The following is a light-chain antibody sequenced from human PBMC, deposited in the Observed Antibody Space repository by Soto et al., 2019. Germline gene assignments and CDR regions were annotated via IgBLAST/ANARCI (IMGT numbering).Light chain of an antibody. CDR3: SSYTSSSTYV. CDR1: SSEGGGYNY. J-gene: IGLJ1*01. CDR2: EVS. Sequence: QSVLTQPASVSGSPGQSITISCTGTSSEGGGYNYVSWYQQHPGKAPKLMIYEVSNRPSGVSNRFSGSKSGNTASLTISGLQAEDEADYYCSSYTSSSTYVFGTGTKVTVL. V-gene: IGLV2-14*01.